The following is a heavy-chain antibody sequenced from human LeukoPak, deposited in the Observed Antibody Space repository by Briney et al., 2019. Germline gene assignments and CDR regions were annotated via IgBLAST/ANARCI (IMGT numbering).Heavy chain of an antibody. CDR1: GFTFSSYS. J-gene: IGHJ4*02. V-gene: IGHV3-48*01. CDR3: AKGGGPSGWQNFDY. Sequence: GGSLRLSCAASGFTFSSYSMNWVRQAPGKGLECVSYISSSRSTISYADSVKGRFTISRDNAKNSLYLQMNSLRVEDTAVYYCAKGGGPSGWQNFDYWGQGTLVTVSS. CDR2: ISSSRSTI. D-gene: IGHD6-19*01.